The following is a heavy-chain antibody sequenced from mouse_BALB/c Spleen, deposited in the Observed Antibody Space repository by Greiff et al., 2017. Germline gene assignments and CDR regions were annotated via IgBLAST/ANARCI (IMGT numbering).Heavy chain of an antibody. CDR1: GFNIKDTY. J-gene: IGHJ1*01. CDR2: IDPANGNT. D-gene: IGHD1-1*01. CDR3: ARYGSSYWYFEG. Sequence: EVQLHQSGAELVKPGASVKLSCTASGFNIKDTYMHWVKQRPEQGLEWIGRIDPANGNTKYDPKFQGKATITADTSSNTAYLQLSSLTSEDTAVYYCARYGSSYWYFEGWGAGTTVTVSS. V-gene: IGHV14-3*02.